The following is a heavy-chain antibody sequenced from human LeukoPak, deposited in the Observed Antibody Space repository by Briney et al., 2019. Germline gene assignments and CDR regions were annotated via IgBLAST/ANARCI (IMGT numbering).Heavy chain of an antibody. CDR3: AELGITMIGGV. D-gene: IGHD3-10*02. CDR2: IAPDGSEK. CDR1: GFMFRSSW. J-gene: IGHJ6*04. V-gene: IGHV3-7*01. Sequence: GGSLRLSCAASGFMFRSSWVSWLRQAPGKGLEWVANIAPDGSEKYYVDSVKGRFTISRDNAKNSLYLQMNSLRAEDTAVYYCAELGITMIGGVWGKGTTVTISS.